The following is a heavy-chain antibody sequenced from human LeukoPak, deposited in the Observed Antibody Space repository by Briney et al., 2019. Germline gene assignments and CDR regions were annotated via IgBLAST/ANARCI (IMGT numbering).Heavy chain of an antibody. Sequence: SETLSLTCAVYVGSFSGYYWSWIRQPPGKGLEWIGEINHSGSTNYNPSLKSRVTISVDTSKNQFSLKLSSVTAADTAVYYCARGRVLVPAAHYYYYYYMDVWGKGTTVTVSS. D-gene: IGHD2-2*01. J-gene: IGHJ6*03. CDR1: VGSFSGYY. CDR3: ARGRVLVPAAHYYYYYYMDV. V-gene: IGHV4-34*01. CDR2: INHSGST.